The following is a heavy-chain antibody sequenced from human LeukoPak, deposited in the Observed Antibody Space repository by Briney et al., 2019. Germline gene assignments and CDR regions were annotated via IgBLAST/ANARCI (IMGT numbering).Heavy chain of an antibody. CDR2: ISSNGGST. D-gene: IGHD3-22*01. CDR3: ARGVDSSGYYYYYYGMDV. J-gene: IGHJ6*02. V-gene: IGHV3-64*01. Sequence: GGSLRLSCAASGFTFSSYAMHGVRQAPGKGLEYVSAISSNGGSTYYANSVKGRFTISRDNSKNTLYLQMGSLRAEDMAVYYCARGVDSSGYYYYYYGMDVWGQGTTVTVSS. CDR1: GFTFSSYA.